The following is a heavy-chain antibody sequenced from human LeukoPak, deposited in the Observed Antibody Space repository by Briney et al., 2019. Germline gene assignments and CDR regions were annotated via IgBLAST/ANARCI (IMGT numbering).Heavy chain of an antibody. CDR2: ISAYNGNT. D-gene: IGHD3-10*01. Sequence: ASVKVSCKASGGTFSSYAISWVRQAPGQGLEWMGWISAYNGNTNYAQKLQGRVTMTTDTSTSTAYMELRSLRSDDTAVYYCARDLGFGELFGYWGQGTLVTVSS. CDR1: GGTFSSYA. J-gene: IGHJ4*02. CDR3: ARDLGFGELFGY. V-gene: IGHV1-18*01.